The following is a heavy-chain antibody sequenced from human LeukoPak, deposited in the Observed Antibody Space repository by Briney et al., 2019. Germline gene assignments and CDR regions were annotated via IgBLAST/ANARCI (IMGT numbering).Heavy chain of an antibody. V-gene: IGHV3-30*01. CDR2: ISYDGTNK. CDR1: GFTFSSYA. J-gene: IGHJ6*03. Sequence: GGSLRLSCVASGFTFSSYAMHWVRQAPGKGLEWLAVISYDGTNKYYADSVKGRFTICRDNSRNTLYLQMNSLRDEDTAVYYCARDQGSLPVWFYYYMDVWGSGTTVTVSS. D-gene: IGHD3-16*01. CDR3: ARDQGSLPVWFYYYMDV.